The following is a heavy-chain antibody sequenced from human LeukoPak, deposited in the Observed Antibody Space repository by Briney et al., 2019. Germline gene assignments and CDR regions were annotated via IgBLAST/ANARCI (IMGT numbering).Heavy chain of an antibody. CDR3: ATDRGYSSFDY. CDR2: IHPDGSQK. CDR1: GFTFSTYW. V-gene: IGHV3-7*01. Sequence: PGGSLRLSCEGSGFTFSTYWMDWVRQSPGKRLEWVASIHPDGSQKDYGESVKGRFTISRDNAKKSLYLQMNNLRAEDTATYYCATDRGYSSFDYWGQGTLVTVSS. D-gene: IGHD3-22*01. J-gene: IGHJ4*02.